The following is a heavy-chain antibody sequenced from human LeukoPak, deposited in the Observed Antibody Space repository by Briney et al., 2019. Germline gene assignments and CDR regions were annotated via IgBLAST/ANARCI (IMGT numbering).Heavy chain of an antibody. CDR1: GGSISNYY. CDR3: ARHLWGAVDYFDY. J-gene: IGHJ4*02. Sequence: PSETLSLTCTAAGGSISNYYWSWIRQPAGKGLEWIGRIHSSGSSKYNPSLESRVTMSVDTSKNQFALRLRSVTAADTAVYYCARHLWGAVDYFDYWGQGTLVTVSS. CDR2: IHSSGSS. D-gene: IGHD6-19*01. V-gene: IGHV4-4*07.